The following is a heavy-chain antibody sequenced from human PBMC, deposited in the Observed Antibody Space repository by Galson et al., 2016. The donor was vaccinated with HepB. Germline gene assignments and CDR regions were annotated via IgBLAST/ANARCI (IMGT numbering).Heavy chain of an antibody. CDR3: ARDGSYCGGDCYSFHYGLDV. V-gene: IGHV3-48*02. CDR2: ISSTSSTI. J-gene: IGHJ6*02. CDR1: GFTFGSYS. Sequence: SLRLSCAVSGFTFGSYSMNWVRQAPGKGLEWVSYISSTSSTIFYADSVQGRITISRDNAKNSLYLQMNSLRDEDTAVYYCARDGSYCGGDCYSFHYGLDVWGQGTTVTVSS. D-gene: IGHD2-21*02.